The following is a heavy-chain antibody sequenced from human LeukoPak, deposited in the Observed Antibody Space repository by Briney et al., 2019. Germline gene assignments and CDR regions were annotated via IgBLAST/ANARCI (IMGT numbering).Heavy chain of an antibody. V-gene: IGHV3-33*01. CDR3: ARDSYGMDV. Sequence: PGGSLRLSCAASGFTFSSYGMHWVRQAPGKGLEWVAVIWYDGSNRYYADSVKGRFTISRDNSKNTLYLQMNSLRAEDTAVYYCARDSYGMDVWGQGTTVTVSS. J-gene: IGHJ6*02. CDR1: GFTFSSYG. CDR2: IWYDGSNR.